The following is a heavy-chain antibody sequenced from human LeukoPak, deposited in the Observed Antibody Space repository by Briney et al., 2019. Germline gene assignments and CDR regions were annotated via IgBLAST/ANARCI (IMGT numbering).Heavy chain of an antibody. D-gene: IGHD1-26*01. J-gene: IGHJ4*02. CDR1: GYTFASYG. CDR3: ARDGTDIVGATGYFDY. Sequence: GASVKVSCKASGYTFASYGISWVRQAPGQGLEWMGGIIPIFGTANYAQKFQGRVTITADESTSTAYMELSSLRSEDTAVYYCARDGTDIVGATGYFDYWGQGTLVTVSS. CDR2: IIPIFGTA. V-gene: IGHV1-69*13.